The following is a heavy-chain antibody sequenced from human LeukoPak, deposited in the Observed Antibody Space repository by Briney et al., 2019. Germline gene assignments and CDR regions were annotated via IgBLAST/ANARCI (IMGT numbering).Heavy chain of an antibody. D-gene: IGHD3-9*01. J-gene: IGHJ6*02. CDR1: GGSFSGYY. CDR3: ARRRLYDILTGYYRYYYYYGMDV. V-gene: IGHV4-34*01. Sequence: SETLSLTCAVYGGSFSGYYWSWIRQPPGKGLEWIGEINHRGSTNYNPSLKSRVTISVDTSKNQFSLKLSSVTAADTAVYYCARRRLYDILTGYYRYYYYYGMDVWGQGTTVTVSS. CDR2: INHRGST.